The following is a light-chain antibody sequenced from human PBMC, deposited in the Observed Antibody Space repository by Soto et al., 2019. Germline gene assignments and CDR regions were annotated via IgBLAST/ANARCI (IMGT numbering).Light chain of an antibody. Sequence: EIVLTQSPGTLSSSPGERATLSCRASQTVGNNLLAWYQQKPGQAPRILIYGVSVRATGIPDRFSGSGSGTDFTLTISRLEPEDFAVYYCQQYGALPRTFGQGTKVEI. J-gene: IGKJ1*01. CDR3: QQYGALPRT. V-gene: IGKV3-20*01. CDR1: QTVGNNL. CDR2: GVS.